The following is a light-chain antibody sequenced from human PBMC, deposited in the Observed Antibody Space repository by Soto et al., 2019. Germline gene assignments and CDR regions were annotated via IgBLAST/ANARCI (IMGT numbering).Light chain of an antibody. CDR2: GAY. CDR1: LSVSVY. J-gene: IGKJ5*01. CDR3: QQYGSSPIT. V-gene: IGKV3-20*01. Sequence: VVLTQSPATLYLSPGERATLSCSTSLSVSVYLDWYQQKPGQAPRLLIYGAYNRATGITDRFSGSGSGTDFTLTISRLEPEDFAVFYCQQYGSSPITVGQGTRLDIK.